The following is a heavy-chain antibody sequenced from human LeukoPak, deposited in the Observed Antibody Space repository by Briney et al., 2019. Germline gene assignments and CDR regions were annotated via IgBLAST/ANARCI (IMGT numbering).Heavy chain of an antibody. J-gene: IGHJ3*01. CDR1: GCTLSSYS. CDR3: ALGYCSGGRCYHDAFDL. Sequence: GGSLRLSCAGSGCTLSSYSMNWVRQAPGGGLEWIAYISKNGGIIYYADSVKGRFTVSRDRASDSVYLQMNSPRVEDTAVYYCALGYCSGGRCYHDAFDLWGQGTAVAVSS. D-gene: IGHD2-15*01. CDR2: ISKNGGII. V-gene: IGHV3-48*01.